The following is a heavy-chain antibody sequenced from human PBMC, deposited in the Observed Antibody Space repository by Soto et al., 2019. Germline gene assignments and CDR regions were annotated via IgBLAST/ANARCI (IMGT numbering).Heavy chain of an antibody. CDR2: IYYSGST. J-gene: IGHJ4*02. CDR3: ARREVDILTGRFTRYYFDY. Sequence: SETLSLTCTVSGGSISSGGYYWSWIRQHPGKGLEWIGYIYYSGSTYYNPSLKSRVTISVDTSKNQFSLKLSSVTAADTAVYYCARREVDILTGRFTRYYFDYWGQGTLVTVSS. CDR1: GGSISSGGYY. D-gene: IGHD3-9*01. V-gene: IGHV4-31*03.